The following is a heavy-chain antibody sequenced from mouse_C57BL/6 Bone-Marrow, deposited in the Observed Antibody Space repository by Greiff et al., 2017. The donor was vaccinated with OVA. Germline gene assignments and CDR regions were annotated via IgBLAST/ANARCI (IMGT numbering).Heavy chain of an antibody. D-gene: IGHD1-1*01. CDR3: ARRDYGSSYGYFDV. CDR1: GFTFSDYG. J-gene: IGHJ1*03. Sequence: EVKVVESGGGLVQPGGSLKLSCAASGFTFSDYGMAWVRQAPRKGPEWVAFISNLAYSIYYADTVTGRFTISRENAKNTLYLEMSSLRSEDTAMYYCARRDYGSSYGYFDVWGTGTTVTVSS. V-gene: IGHV5-15*01. CDR2: ISNLAYSI.